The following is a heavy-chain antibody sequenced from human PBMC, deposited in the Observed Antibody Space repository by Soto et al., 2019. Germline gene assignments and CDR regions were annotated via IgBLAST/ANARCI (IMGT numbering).Heavy chain of an antibody. CDR3: ARDGREASGMDV. J-gene: IGHJ6*02. Sequence: ETLCRSGPVSGGSISSHYWSWVRQAPGKGLEWIGHIYYRGSTTYNPSLRSRSTISVDTSNNQFSLKLNSVTTADTAVYYCARDGREASGMDVWGQGTKVTVSS. D-gene: IGHD1-26*01. CDR1: GGSISSHY. CDR2: IYYRGST. V-gene: IGHV4-59*11.